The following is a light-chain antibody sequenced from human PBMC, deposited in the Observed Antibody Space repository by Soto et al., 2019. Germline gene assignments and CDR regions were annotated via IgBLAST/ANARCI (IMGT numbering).Light chain of an antibody. V-gene: IGLV2-14*03. CDR1: SSDVGGYNY. CDR3: NSYTSSGTYV. Sequence: QSVLTQPASVSGSPGQSITISCTGTSSDVGGYNYVSWYQHHPGKAPKLMIYDVANRPSGVSNRFSGSKSGNTASLTISGLQAEDEADYYCNSYTSSGTYVFGTGTKVTVL. CDR2: DVA. J-gene: IGLJ1*01.